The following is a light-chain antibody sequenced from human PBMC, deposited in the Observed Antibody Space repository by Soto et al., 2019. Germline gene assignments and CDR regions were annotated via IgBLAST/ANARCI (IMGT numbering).Light chain of an antibody. J-gene: IGKJ5*01. CDR3: QQRSNWPL. Sequence: EIVLTQSPATLSLSPGERAALSCRASQSVGNFLGWYQQKPGQAPRLLIYDASNRATGIPARFSGSGSGTDFTLTISSLEPEDFAIYYCQQRSNWPLFGQGTRLEIK. V-gene: IGKV3-11*01. CDR2: DAS. CDR1: QSVGNF.